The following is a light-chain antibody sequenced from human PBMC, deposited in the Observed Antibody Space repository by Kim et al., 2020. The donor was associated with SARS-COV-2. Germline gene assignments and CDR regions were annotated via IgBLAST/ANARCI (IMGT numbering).Light chain of an antibody. CDR1: SGSIASND. V-gene: IGLV6-57*02. J-gene: IGLJ2*01. CDR2: EDN. CDR3: QSYDSSNHVV. Sequence: TVTISCTGSSGSIASNDVQWYQQRPGSAPTTVIYEDNQRPSGVPDRFSGSIDSSSNSASLTISGLKTEDEADYYCQSYDSSNHVVFGGGTQLTVL.